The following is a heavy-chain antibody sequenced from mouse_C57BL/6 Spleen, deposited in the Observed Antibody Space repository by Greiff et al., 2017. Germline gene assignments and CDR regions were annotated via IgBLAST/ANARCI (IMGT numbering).Heavy chain of an antibody. V-gene: IGHV1-62-2*01. CDR3: ARHEEGTYSNYPSWFAY. CDR2: FYPGSGSI. Sequence: QVQLQQSGAELVKPGASVKLSCKASGYTFTEYTIHWVKQRSGQGLEWIGWFYPGSGSIKYNEKFKDKATLTADKSSSTVYMELSRLTSEDSAVYFCARHEEGTYSNYPSWFAYWGQGTLVTVSA. CDR1: GYTFTEYT. D-gene: IGHD2-5*01. J-gene: IGHJ3*01.